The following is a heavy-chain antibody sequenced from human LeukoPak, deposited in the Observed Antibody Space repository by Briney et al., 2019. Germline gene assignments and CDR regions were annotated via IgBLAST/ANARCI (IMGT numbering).Heavy chain of an antibody. J-gene: IGHJ6*03. D-gene: IGHD2-21*02. CDR1: GGTSSSYA. CDR3: ASFYCGNDCYYYYYYYMDV. Sequence: GASVKVSCKASGGTSSSYAISWVRQAPGQGLEWMGGIIPIFGTANYAQKFQGRVTITADKSTSTAYMELSSLRSEDTAVYFCASFYCGNDCYYYYYYYMDVWGKGTTVTVSS. CDR2: IIPIFGTA. V-gene: IGHV1-69*06.